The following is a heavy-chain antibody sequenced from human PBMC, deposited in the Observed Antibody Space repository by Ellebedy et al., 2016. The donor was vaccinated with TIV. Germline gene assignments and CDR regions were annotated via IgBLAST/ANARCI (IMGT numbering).Heavy chain of an antibody. Sequence: GESLKISCAASDFSFSTFAMHWVRQAPGKGLEWVAIISSDGSRKHYADSVQGRFTISRDNSKNTLHLQMNSLRGEDTAVYYCASPRGWGSPKPYYYYVMDLWGQGTTVTVSS. D-gene: IGHD3-16*01. CDR2: ISSDGSRK. J-gene: IGHJ6*02. V-gene: IGHV3-30-3*01. CDR3: ASPRGWGSPKPYYYYVMDL. CDR1: DFSFSTFA.